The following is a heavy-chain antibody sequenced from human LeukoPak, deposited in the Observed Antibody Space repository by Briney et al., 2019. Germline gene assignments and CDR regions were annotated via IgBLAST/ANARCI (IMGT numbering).Heavy chain of an antibody. V-gene: IGHV4-59*01. CDR3: ARSGIWRRTDDGFDI. J-gene: IGHJ3*02. D-gene: IGHD1-26*01. CDR1: GGSISSYY. CDR2: IYNSGST. Sequence: SETLSLTCTVSGGSISSYYWSWVRQPPGKGLEWIGYIYNSGSTNYNPSLKTRVIISVDTSKNQFSLKASSVTAADTAVYYCARSGIWRRTDDGFDIWGQGTTVTVSS.